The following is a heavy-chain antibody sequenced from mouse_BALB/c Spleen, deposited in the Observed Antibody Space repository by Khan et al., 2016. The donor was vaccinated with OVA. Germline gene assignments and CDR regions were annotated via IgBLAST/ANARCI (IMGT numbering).Heavy chain of an antibody. CDR3: ARGGLYGIIAY. CDR1: GYTFTTYW. D-gene: IGHD2-1*01. V-gene: IGHV1-7*01. J-gene: IGHJ3*01. Sequence: QVQLQQSGAELAKPGASVKMSCKASGYTFTTYWMHWVKQRPGQGLEWIGSIYPSTGYTEYNQKFKDKATLTTDKSSSTAYMQLSSLTYEDSAVYYCARGGLYGIIAYWGQGTRVTVSA. CDR2: IYPSTGYT.